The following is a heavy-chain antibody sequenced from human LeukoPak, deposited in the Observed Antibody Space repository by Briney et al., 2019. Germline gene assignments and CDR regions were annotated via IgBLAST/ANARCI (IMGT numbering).Heavy chain of an antibody. J-gene: IGHJ6*03. CDR2: IYYSGSA. CDR1: GGSISSSGYY. Sequence: SETLSLTCTVSGGSISSSGYYWSWIRQPPGKGLEWIGTIYYSGSAYYNPSLKTQVTISVDTSKNQFSLKLSSVTAADTAVYYCARGPPVGRYSYMDVWGKGTTVTVSS. V-gene: IGHV4-39*01. CDR3: ARGPPVGRYSYMDV. D-gene: IGHD3-16*01.